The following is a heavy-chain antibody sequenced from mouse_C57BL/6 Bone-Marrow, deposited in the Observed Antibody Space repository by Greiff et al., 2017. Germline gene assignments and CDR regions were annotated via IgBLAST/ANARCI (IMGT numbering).Heavy chain of an antibody. J-gene: IGHJ4*01. CDR2: ISSGSSTV. CDR1: GFTFSDYG. CDR3: AGGNYEREMDY. V-gene: IGHV5-17*01. Sequence: EVQVVESGGGLVKPGGSLKLSCAASGFTFSDYGMHCVRQAPEKGMEWVAYISSGSSTVYYADTVKGRFTISRDNSKNSLFLQMTSLRSEDTAMYYCAGGNYEREMDYWGQGTSVTVSS. D-gene: IGHD2-1*01.